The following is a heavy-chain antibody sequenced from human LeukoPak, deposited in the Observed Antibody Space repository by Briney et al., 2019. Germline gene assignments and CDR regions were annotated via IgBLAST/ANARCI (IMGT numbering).Heavy chain of an antibody. CDR2: INHSGST. Sequence: PSETLSLTCTVSDDSITMYYWTWIRQPPGKGLEWIGEINHSGSTNYNPSLKSRVTISVDTSKNQFSLKLSSVTAADTAVYYCARGLLEWLLYPPYYYYYMDVWGKGTTVTVSS. CDR3: ARGLLEWLLYPPYYYYYMDV. J-gene: IGHJ6*03. V-gene: IGHV4-34*01. D-gene: IGHD3-3*01. CDR1: DDSITMYY.